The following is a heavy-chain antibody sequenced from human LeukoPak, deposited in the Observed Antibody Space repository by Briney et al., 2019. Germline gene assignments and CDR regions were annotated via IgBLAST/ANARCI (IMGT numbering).Heavy chain of an antibody. D-gene: IGHD3-9*01. V-gene: IGHV1-2*02. CDR2: INPNTGGT. J-gene: IGHJ4*02. Sequence: ASVKVSCKASGYTFTGYYMHWVRQAPGQGLEWMGWINPNTGGTNYAQKFQGRVTVTRDTSISTAYMELSRLRSDDTAVYYCVYDILTGYYHHFDYWGQGTLVTVSS. CDR1: GYTFTGYY. CDR3: VYDILTGYYHHFDY.